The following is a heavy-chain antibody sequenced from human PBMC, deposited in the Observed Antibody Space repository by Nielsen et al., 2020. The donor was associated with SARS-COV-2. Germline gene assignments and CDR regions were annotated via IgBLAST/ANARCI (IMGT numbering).Heavy chain of an antibody. J-gene: IGHJ4*02. V-gene: IGHV4-39*01. D-gene: IGHD6-19*01. CDR3: ARHVLVLSSGWNY. Sequence: SETLSLTCTVSGGSISSSSYYWGWIRQPPGKGLEWIGSIYYSGSTYYNPSLKSRVTISVDTSKNQFSLKLSSVTAADTAVYYCARHVLVLSSGWNYWGQGTLVTVSS. CDR2: IYYSGST. CDR1: GGSISSSSYY.